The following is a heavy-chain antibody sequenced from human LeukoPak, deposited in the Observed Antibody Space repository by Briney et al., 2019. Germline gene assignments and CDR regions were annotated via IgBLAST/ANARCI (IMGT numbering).Heavy chain of an antibody. J-gene: IGHJ4*02. D-gene: IGHD3-22*01. CDR1: GYTFTSYG. CDR3: ARRNYYDSSGYYYGFDY. CDR2: ISAYNGNT. V-gene: IGHV1-18*01. Sequence: AASVKVSCKDSGYTFTSYGISWVRQAPGQGLEWMGWISAYNGNTNYAQKLQGRVTMTTDTSTSTAYMELRSLRSDDTAVYYCARRNYYDSSGYYYGFDYWGQGTLVTVSS.